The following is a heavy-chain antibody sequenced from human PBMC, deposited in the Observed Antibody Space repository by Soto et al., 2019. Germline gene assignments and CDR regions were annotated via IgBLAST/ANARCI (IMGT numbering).Heavy chain of an antibody. CDR3: ARVTSATVTTYYYYGMDV. CDR1: GYTFTGYY. V-gene: IGHV1-2*02. CDR2: INPNSGGT. D-gene: IGHD4-4*01. J-gene: IGHJ6*02. Sequence: ASVKVSFKASGYTFTGYYMHWLRQAPGQGLEWMGWINPNSGGTNYAQKFQGRVTMTRDTSISTAYMELSRLRSDDTAVYYCARVTSATVTTYYYYGMDVWGQGTTVTVSS.